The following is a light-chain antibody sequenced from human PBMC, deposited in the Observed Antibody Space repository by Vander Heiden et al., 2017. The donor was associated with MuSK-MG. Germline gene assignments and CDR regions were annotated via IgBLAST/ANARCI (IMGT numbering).Light chain of an antibody. CDR1: QSISSTW. J-gene: IGKJ4*01. V-gene: IGKV1-5*01. Sequence: DIQMTQSPPTLSASVRDRVTITCRASQSISSTWLAWYQQKPGKPPKLLIYDGSTLESGVPSRFSGSGSGTEFTLTISSLQPDDSATYYCQQDNSHPITFGGGTKVEIK. CDR2: DGS. CDR3: QQDNSHPIT.